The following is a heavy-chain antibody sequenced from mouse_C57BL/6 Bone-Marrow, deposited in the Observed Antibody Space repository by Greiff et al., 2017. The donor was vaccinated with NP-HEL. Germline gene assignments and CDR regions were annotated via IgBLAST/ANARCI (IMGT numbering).Heavy chain of an antibody. D-gene: IGHD1-1*01. V-gene: IGHV1-55*01. CDR1: GYTFTSYW. CDR3: ARSMSITTVVDWYFDV. J-gene: IGHJ1*03. CDR2: IYPGSGST. Sequence: VQLQQPGAELVKPGASVKMSCKASGYTFTSYWITWVKQRPGQGLEWIGDIYPGSGSTNYNEKFKSKATLTVDTSSSTAYMQLSSLTSEDSAVYYCARSMSITTVVDWYFDVWGTGTTVTVSS.